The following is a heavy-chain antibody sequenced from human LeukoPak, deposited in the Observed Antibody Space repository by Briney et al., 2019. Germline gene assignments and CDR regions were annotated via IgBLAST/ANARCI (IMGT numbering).Heavy chain of an antibody. CDR1: GYTFTDYY. CDR3: ARPAVAGYYYMDV. V-gene: IGHV1-2*06. Sequence: APVKVSXKASGYTFTDYYMHWVRQAPGQGLEWMGRMNPNSGGANYAQKFQDRVTMTRDTSINTAYMELGRLRSDDTAVYYCARPAVAGYYYMDVWGKGTTVTVSS. D-gene: IGHD6-19*01. J-gene: IGHJ6*03. CDR2: MNPNSGGA.